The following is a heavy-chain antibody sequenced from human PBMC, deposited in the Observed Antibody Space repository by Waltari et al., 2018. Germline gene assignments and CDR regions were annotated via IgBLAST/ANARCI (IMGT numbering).Heavy chain of an antibody. D-gene: IGHD6-19*01. CDR1: GGTFSSYA. V-gene: IGHV1-69*01. CDR3: ARDGAVAGRFDY. CDR2: ILPIFGTA. J-gene: IGHJ4*02. Sequence: QVQLVQSGAEVKKPGSSVKVSCKASGGTFSSYAISWVRQAPGQGLEWMGGILPIFGTANYGQKCQGRVTITADESTSTAYMELSSLRSEDTAVYYCARDGAVAGRFDYWGQGTLVTVSS.